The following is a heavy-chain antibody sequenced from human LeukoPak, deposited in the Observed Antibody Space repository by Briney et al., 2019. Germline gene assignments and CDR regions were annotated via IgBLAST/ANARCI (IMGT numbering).Heavy chain of an antibody. Sequence: PSETLSLTCTVSGGSISSGSYYWSWIRQPAGKGLEWIGRIYTSGSTNYNPSLKSRVTISVDTSKNQFSLKLSSVTAADTAVYYCARVEEYQLLPTYFDYWGQGTLVTVSS. CDR2: IYTSGST. V-gene: IGHV4-61*02. CDR1: GGSISSGSYY. CDR3: ARVEEYQLLPTYFDY. J-gene: IGHJ4*02. D-gene: IGHD2-2*01.